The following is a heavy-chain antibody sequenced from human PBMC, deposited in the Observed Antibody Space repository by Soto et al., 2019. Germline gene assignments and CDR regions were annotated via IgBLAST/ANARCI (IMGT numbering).Heavy chain of an antibody. CDR2: IKQDGSEK. CDR3: AVGAYSSSSARAEYFQH. Sequence: GGSLRLSCAASGFTFSSYWMSWVRRAPGKGLEWVANIKQDGSEKYYVDSVKGRFTISRDNAKNSLYLQMNSLRAEDTAVYYCAVGAYSSSSARAEYFQHWGQGTLVTVSS. D-gene: IGHD6-6*01. CDR1: GFTFSSYW. V-gene: IGHV3-7*03. J-gene: IGHJ1*01.